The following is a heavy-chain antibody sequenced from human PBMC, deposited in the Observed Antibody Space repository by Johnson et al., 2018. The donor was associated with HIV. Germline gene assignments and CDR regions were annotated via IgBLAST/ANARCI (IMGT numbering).Heavy chain of an antibody. CDR2: ISGSGGTI. CDR3: AREPEGWAFDI. J-gene: IGHJ3*02. Sequence: QVQLVESGGDLVKAGGSLRLSCAASGSTFSDYYMSWIRQAPGKGLEWVSYISGSGGTIYYADSVKGRFTISRDNPINSLYLQMNSLKTEDTAVYYCAREPEGWAFDIWGQGTMVTVSS. D-gene: IGHD2-15*01. V-gene: IGHV3-11*01. CDR1: GSTFSDYY.